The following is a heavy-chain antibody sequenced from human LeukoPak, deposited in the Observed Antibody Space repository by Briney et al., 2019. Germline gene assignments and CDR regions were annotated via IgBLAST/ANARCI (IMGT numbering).Heavy chain of an antibody. CDR3: AVPRIGNYYGMDV. D-gene: IGHD3-10*01. V-gene: IGHV3-30*03. J-gene: IGHJ6*02. CDR1: GFTFSSYG. CDR2: ISYDGSNK. Sequence: GGSLRLSCAASGFTFSSYGMHWVRQAPGKGLEWVAVISYDGSNKYYADSVKGRFTISRDNSKNTLCLQMNSLRAEDTAVYYCAVPRIGNYYGMDVWGQGNPGHRLL.